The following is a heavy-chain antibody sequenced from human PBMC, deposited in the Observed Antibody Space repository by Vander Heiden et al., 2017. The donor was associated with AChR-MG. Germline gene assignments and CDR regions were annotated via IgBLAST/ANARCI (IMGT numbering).Heavy chain of an antibody. V-gene: IGHV4-34*01. J-gene: IGHJ4*02. CDR3: ARGLYSGYDFLIDY. Sequence: QVQLQQWGAGLLKPSETLSLTCAVYGGSFSGYYWSWIRQPPGKGLEWIGEINHSGSTNYNPSLKSRVTISVDTSKNQFSLKLSSVTAADTAVYYCARGLYSGYDFLIDYWGQGTLVTVSS. CDR2: INHSGST. CDR1: GGSFSGYY. D-gene: IGHD5-12*01.